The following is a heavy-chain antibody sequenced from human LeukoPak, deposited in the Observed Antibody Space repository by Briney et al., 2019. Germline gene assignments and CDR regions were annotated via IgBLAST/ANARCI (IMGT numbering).Heavy chain of an antibody. CDR3: AARLGATNAFDI. Sequence: ASVKVSCKASGYTFTSYGISWVRQAPGQGLEWMGWISAYNGNTNYAQKLQGRATMTTDTSTSTAYMELRSLRSDDTAVYYCAARLGATNAFDIWGQGTMVTVSS. D-gene: IGHD1-26*01. CDR2: ISAYNGNT. J-gene: IGHJ3*02. CDR1: GYTFTSYG. V-gene: IGHV1-18*01.